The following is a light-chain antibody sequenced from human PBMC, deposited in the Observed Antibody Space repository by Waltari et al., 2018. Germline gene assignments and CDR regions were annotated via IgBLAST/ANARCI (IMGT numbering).Light chain of an antibody. CDR2: EVS. Sequence: QSALTQPASVSGSPGQSITISCTGTNSDIGSFDLVSWYQHHPGKAPKLIIYEVSKRPSGVSVRLSGSKSASTAFLTISGLPADDEADYHCCSYSGNRDFVPIGGGNKVTVL. J-gene: IGLJ2*01. CDR1: NSDIGSFDL. V-gene: IGLV2-23*02. CDR3: CSYSGNRDFVP.